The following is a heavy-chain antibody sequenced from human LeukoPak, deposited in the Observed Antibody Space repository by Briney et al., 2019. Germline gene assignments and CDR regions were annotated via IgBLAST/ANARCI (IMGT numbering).Heavy chain of an antibody. V-gene: IGHV4-34*01. D-gene: IGHD2-8*01. Sequence: ASETLSLTCAVYGGSFSGYYWSWIRQPPGKGLEWIGEINHSGSTNYNPSLKSRVTISVDTSKNQFSLKLSSVTAADTAVYYCARASCTNGVCWDYYYYGMDVWGQGTTVTVSS. CDR3: ARASCTNGVCWDYYYYGMDV. CDR1: GGSFSGYY. J-gene: IGHJ6*02. CDR2: INHSGST.